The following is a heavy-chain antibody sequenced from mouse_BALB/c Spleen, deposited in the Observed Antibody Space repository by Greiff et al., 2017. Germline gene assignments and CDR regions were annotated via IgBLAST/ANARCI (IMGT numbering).Heavy chain of an antibody. J-gene: IGHJ4*01. CDR3: ADGAMDY. Sequence: EVQVVESGGGLVKPGGSLKLSCAASGFAFSSYDMSWVRQTPEKRLEWVAYISSGGGSTYYPDTVKGRFTISRDNAKNTLYLQMSSLKSEDTAMYYCADGAMDYWGQGTSVTVSS. CDR2: ISSGGGST. V-gene: IGHV5-12-1*01. CDR1: GFAFSSYD.